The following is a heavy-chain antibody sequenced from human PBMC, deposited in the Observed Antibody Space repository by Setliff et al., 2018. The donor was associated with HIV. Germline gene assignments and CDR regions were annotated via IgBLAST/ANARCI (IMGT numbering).Heavy chain of an antibody. Sequence: GGSLRLSCAASGFTFSNYAMSWVRQAPGEGLEWGSAILSTGERTFYADSVNGRFTISRDNSKNTFYLQMNSLRAEDTAVYYCARDWRSGYDLNFDYWDQGTLVTVSS. CDR3: ARDWRSGYDLNFDY. D-gene: IGHD5-12*01. J-gene: IGHJ4*02. CDR2: ILSTGERT. V-gene: IGHV3-23*01. CDR1: GFTFSNYA.